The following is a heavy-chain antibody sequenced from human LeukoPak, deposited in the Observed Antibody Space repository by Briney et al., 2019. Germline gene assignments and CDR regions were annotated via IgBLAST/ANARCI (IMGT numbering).Heavy chain of an antibody. V-gene: IGHV1-8*01. D-gene: IGHD6-13*01. Sequence: ASVKVSCKASGYTFTNYDTNWVRQATGQGLEWMGWRNPNSGRTGFAQKFQGRLTMTADTSISTAYMELSSLTSDDTAVYYCARGPVSTHGMDVWGQGTTVTVSS. CDR3: ARGPVSTHGMDV. J-gene: IGHJ6*02. CDR2: RNPNSGRT. CDR1: GYTFTNYD.